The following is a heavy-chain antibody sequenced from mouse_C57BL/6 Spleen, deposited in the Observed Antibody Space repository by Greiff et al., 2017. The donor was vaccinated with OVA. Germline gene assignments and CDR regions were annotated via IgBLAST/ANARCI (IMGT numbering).Heavy chain of an antibody. CDR3: ARSRDYYGSSYRYFDV. J-gene: IGHJ1*03. Sequence: EVKLMESGPELVKPGASVKMSCKASGYTFTDYNMHWVKQSHGKSLEWIGYINPNNGGTSYNQKFKGKATLTVNKSSSTAYMELRSLTSEDSAVYYCARSRDYYGSSYRYFDVWGTGTTVTVSS. D-gene: IGHD1-1*01. CDR1: GYTFTDYN. V-gene: IGHV1-22*01. CDR2: INPNNGGT.